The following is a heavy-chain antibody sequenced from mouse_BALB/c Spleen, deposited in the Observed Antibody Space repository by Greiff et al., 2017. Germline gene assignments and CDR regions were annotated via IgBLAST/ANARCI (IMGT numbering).Heavy chain of an antibody. D-gene: IGHD2-3*01. CDR1: GDSITSGY. CDR2: ISYSGST. V-gene: IGHV3-8*02. CDR3: ARDGLVPTGYFDV. Sequence: VQLKESGPSLVKPSQTLSLTCSVTGDSITSGYWNWIRKFPGNKLEYMGYISYSGSTYYNPSLKSRISITRDTSKNQYYLQLNSVTTEDTATYYCARDGLVPTGYFDVWGAGTTVTVSS. J-gene: IGHJ1*01.